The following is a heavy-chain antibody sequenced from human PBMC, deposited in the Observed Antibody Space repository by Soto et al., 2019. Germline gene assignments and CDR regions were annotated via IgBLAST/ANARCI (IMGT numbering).Heavy chain of an antibody. Sequence: VSGPTLVNPTQTLTLTFTFSGFSLITSGMCVSWIRQPPGKALEWLALIDWDEDKYYSTSLKTRLTISKDTSKNQVVLTMTNMDSVDTATYYCARIVGHHAYGMDVWGQGTTVTVSS. J-gene: IGHJ6*02. CDR3: ARIVGHHAYGMDV. CDR2: IDWDEDK. V-gene: IGHV2-70*01. CDR1: GFSLITSGMC.